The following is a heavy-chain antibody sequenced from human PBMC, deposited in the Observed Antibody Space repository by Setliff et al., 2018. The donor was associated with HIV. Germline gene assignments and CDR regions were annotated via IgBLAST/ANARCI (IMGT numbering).Heavy chain of an antibody. CDR2: INTETGNP. D-gene: IGHD6-13*01. Sequence: GASVKVSCKASGYTLTTFGISWVRQARGQGLEWMGWINTETGNPMYAQGFRGRFVFSLDTSVSTAFLQINRLKAEDTAKYYCARVGSGWSTFDYWGQGALVTVSS. J-gene: IGHJ4*02. CDR1: GYTLTTFG. V-gene: IGHV7-4-1*02. CDR3: ARVGSGWSTFDY.